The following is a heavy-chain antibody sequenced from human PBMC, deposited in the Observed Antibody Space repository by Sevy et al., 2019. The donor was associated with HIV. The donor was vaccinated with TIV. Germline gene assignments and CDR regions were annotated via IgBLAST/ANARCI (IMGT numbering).Heavy chain of an antibody. Sequence: GGSLRLSCAASGFTFGSYAMSWVRQAPGKGLEWVSAISGSGGSTYYADSVKGRFTISRDNSKNTLYLQMNSLRAEDTAVYYCAKTRATGLLKTAQDYWGQGTLVTVSS. J-gene: IGHJ4*02. CDR2: ISGSGGST. CDR1: GFTFGSYA. V-gene: IGHV3-23*01. CDR3: AKTRATGLLKTAQDY.